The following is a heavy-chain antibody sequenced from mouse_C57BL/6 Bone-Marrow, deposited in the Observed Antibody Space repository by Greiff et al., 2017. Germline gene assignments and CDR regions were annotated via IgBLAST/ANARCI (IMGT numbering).Heavy chain of an antibody. V-gene: IGHV1-5*01. CDR1: GYTFTSYW. D-gene: IGHD1-1*01. CDR2: IYPGNSDT. J-gene: IGHJ1*03. Sequence: VQLKESGTVLARPGASVKMSCKTSGYTFTSYWMHWVKQRPGQGLEWRGAIYPGNSDTSYNQKFKGKAKLTAVTAASTAYMELSSLTNEDSAVYYCTRAYYYGSSPSWYFDVWGTGTTVTVAS. CDR3: TRAYYYGSSPSWYFDV.